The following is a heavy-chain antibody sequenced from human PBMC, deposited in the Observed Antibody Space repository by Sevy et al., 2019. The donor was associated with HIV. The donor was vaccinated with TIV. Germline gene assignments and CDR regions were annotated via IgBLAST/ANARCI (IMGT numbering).Heavy chain of an antibody. V-gene: IGHV4-38-2*02. CDR1: GDSISGGYY. CDR3: ARDRGGDYVTQLDP. CDR2: IYRSGNT. D-gene: IGHD4-17*01. Sequence: SETLSLTCTVSGDSISGGYYWGWIRQSPGKGLEWIGSIYRSGNTYYNPSLKSRVTISVDTSKNQFSLKLSSVTAADTAVYYCARDRGGDYVTQLDPWGQGTLVTVSS. J-gene: IGHJ5*02.